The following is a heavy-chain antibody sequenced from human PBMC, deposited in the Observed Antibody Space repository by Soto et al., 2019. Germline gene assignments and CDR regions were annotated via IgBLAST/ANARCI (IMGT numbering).Heavy chain of an antibody. V-gene: IGHV3-7*05. D-gene: IGHD3-10*01. Sequence: GGSLRLSCAASGFIFSPYWKSWVRQAPGKGLEWVANINPDGSTKSYGDSVKGRFTISRDNANNSLYLQMNSLRSDDTAVYYCARDRPYYYGSGSYDPDYWGQGTLVTVSS. CDR2: INPDGSTK. CDR3: ARDRPYYYGSGSYDPDY. CDR1: GFIFSPYW. J-gene: IGHJ4*02.